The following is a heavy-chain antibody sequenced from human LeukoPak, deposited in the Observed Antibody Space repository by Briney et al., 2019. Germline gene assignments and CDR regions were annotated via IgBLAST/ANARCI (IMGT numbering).Heavy chain of an antibody. CDR1: GGSISRGGYY. D-gene: IGHD2-2*01. V-gene: IGHV4-31*03. CDR2: IYYSGST. J-gene: IGHJ6*02. Sequence: TLSLTCTLSGGSISRGGYYWSWIRQHPGKGLEWYGYIYYSGSTYYNPSLKSRVTISVDTSKNQFSLRLSSVTAADTAVYYCARVRYCSSTSCYRNYYYYGMDVWGQGTTVTVSS. CDR3: ARVRYCSSTSCYRNYYYYGMDV.